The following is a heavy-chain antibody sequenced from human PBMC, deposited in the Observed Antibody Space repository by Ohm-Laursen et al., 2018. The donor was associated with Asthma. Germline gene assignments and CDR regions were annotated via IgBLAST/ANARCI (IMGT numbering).Heavy chain of an antibody. CDR1: VFTFCSYS. J-gene: IGHJ4*02. V-gene: IGHV3-48*01. CDR2: ITSYISTT. CDR3: VKGVGDYDFWSGPVFDY. D-gene: IGHD3-3*01. Sequence: SLRLSCAASVFTFCSYSMNWVCQAPGKGLEWVSYITSYISTTYYADSVKGRFTISRDNSKNTLYLQMISLRAEDTAVYYCVKGVGDYDFWSGPVFDYWGQGTLVTVSS.